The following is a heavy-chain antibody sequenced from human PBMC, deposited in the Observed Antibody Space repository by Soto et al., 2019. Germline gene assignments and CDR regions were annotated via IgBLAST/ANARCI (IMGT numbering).Heavy chain of an antibody. CDR2: ISGGGSTT. J-gene: IGHJ5*01. CDR1: AFMFGSYA. Sequence: EVQLLESGGGLVQPGGSLKLSCATSAFMFGSYAMNWVRQAPGKGLEWVSVISGGGSTTNYPDSVRGRFTTSRDSSTDTVYLQMYRLRVEDTAVYYCAKARKYSSPYDSWGQGTLVTVSS. D-gene: IGHD6-13*01. CDR3: AKARKYSSPYDS. V-gene: IGHV3-23*01.